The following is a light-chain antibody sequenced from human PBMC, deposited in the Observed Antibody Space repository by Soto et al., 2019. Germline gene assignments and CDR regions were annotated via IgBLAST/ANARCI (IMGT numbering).Light chain of an antibody. CDR3: QQSLTTPHT. V-gene: IGKV4-1*01. CDR2: WAS. CDR1: QTILHSFNNKNY. Sequence: DIVMTQSPDSLAVPLGERATINCKSSQTILHSFNNKNYLVWYQQKPGQPPKVLINWASTRESGVPDRFSGGGSGTDFTLTISSLQAEDVAVYYCQQSLTTPHTFGQGTNVEIK. J-gene: IGKJ1*01.